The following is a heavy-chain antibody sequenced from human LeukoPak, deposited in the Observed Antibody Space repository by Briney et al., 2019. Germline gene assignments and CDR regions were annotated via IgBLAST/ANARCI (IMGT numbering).Heavy chain of an antibody. CDR1: GGSFSGFY. Sequence: SETLSLTCAVFGGSFSGFYWSWIRQPPGRGLEWIGEINHSGSTNYNPSLKSRVTISVDTSKNQFSLKLSSVTAADTAVYYCARGEYSGSTYYFDYWGQGTLVTVSS. D-gene: IGHD1-26*01. J-gene: IGHJ4*02. V-gene: IGHV4-34*01. CDR2: INHSGST. CDR3: ARGEYSGSTYYFDY.